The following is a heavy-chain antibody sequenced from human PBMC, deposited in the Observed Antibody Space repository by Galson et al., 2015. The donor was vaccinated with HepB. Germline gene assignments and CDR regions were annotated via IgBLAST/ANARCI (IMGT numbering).Heavy chain of an antibody. CDR2: IKSKTDGGTT. V-gene: IGHV3-15*01. CDR3: TTEGAVDDAFDI. CDR1: GFTFSNAW. Sequence: SLRLSCAASGFTFSNAWMSWVRQAPGKRLEWVGRIKSKTDGGTTDYAAPVKGRFTISRDDSKNTLYLQMNSLKTEDTAVYYCTTEGAVDDAFDIWGQGTMVTVSS. J-gene: IGHJ3*02. D-gene: IGHD6-19*01.